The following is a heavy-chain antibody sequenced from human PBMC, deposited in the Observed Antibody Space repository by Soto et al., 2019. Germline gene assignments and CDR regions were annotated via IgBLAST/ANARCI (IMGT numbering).Heavy chain of an antibody. D-gene: IGHD2-2*01. Sequence: SETLSLTCAVSGYSISSGYYWGWIRQPPGKGLEWIGSIYHSGSTYYNPSLKSRVTISVDTSKNQFSLKLSSVTAADTAVYYCARKMPFYGMDVWGQGTTVT. J-gene: IGHJ6*01. CDR1: GYSISSGYY. CDR3: ARKMPFYGMDV. CDR2: IYHSGST. V-gene: IGHV4-38-2*01.